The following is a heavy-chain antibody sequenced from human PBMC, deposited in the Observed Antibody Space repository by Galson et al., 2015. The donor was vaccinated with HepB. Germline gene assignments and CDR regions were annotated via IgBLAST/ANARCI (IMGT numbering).Heavy chain of an antibody. CDR3: AKDKKGIAAAGAHFDY. CDR1: GFTFDDYA. V-gene: IGHV3-9*01. CDR2: ISWNSGSI. Sequence: SLRLSCAASGFTFDDYAMHWVRQAPGKGLEWVSGISWNSGSIGYADSVKGRFTISRDNAKNSLYLQMNSLRAEDTALYYCAKDKKGIAAAGAHFDYWGQGTLVTVSS. D-gene: IGHD6-13*01. J-gene: IGHJ4*02.